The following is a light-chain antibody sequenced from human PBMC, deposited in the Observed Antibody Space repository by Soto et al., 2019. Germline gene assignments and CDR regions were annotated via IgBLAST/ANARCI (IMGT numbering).Light chain of an antibody. CDR3: SSYTSTSSPVL. CDR1: SSDVGGYNY. Sequence: QSALTQPASVSGSPGQSITVSCTGTSSDVGGYNYVSWYQHHPGKAPKLMIFEVSNRPSGVSDRFSGSKSGSTASLTISGLQAEDEADYYCSSYTSTSSPVLFGGGTKLTVL. J-gene: IGLJ2*01. CDR2: EVS. V-gene: IGLV2-14*01.